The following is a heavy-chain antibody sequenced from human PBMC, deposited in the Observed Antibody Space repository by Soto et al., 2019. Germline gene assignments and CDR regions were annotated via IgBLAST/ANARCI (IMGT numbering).Heavy chain of an antibody. CDR2: IYYSGST. Sequence: SETLSLTCTVSGGSISSGDYYWSWIRQPPGKGLEWIGYIYYSGSTYYNPSLKSRVTISLDTSKNQFSLKLSSVTAADTAVYYCARVGRSIAVRHFDYWGQGTLVTVSS. D-gene: IGHD6-6*01. CDR1: GGSISSGDYY. J-gene: IGHJ4*02. CDR3: ARVGRSIAVRHFDY. V-gene: IGHV4-30-4*01.